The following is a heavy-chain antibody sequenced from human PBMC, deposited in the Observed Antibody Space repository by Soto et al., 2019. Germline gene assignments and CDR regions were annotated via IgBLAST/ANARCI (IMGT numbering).Heavy chain of an antibody. CDR3: ARQPVRSGSSGNWFDP. J-gene: IGHJ5*02. V-gene: IGHV1-46*01. CDR2: INPSGGST. CDR1: GCTFTSYY. Sequence: GASVKVSCKASGCTFTSYYMHWVRQAPGQGHEWMGIINPSGGSTSYAQKFQGRVTMTRDTSTSTVYMELSSLRSEDTAVYYCARQPVRSGSSGNWFDPWGQGTLVTVSS. D-gene: IGHD3-10*01.